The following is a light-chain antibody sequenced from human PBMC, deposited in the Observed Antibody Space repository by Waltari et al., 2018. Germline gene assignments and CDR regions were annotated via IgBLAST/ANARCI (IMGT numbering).Light chain of an antibody. J-gene: IGLJ3*02. CDR1: SLRRSY. Sequence: SSELTQDPAVSVALGPTVRITCQGDSLRRSYASWYQQRPGQAPSLVLYGHDNRPSGIPDRFSGSTSGNTASLTITRAQAEDAGVYYCLSRDSSSTRVFGGGTTLTV. CDR2: GHD. V-gene: IGLV3-19*01. CDR3: LSRDSSSTRV.